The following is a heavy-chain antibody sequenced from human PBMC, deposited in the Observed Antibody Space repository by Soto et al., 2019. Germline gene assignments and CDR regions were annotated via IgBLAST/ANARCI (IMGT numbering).Heavy chain of an antibody. J-gene: IGHJ4*02. V-gene: IGHV4-34*01. CDR2: INHSGST. D-gene: IGHD3-9*01. Sequence: QVQLQQWGAGLLKPSETLSLTCAVYGGSFSGYYWSWIRQPPGKGLEWIGEINHSGSTNYNPSLKSRVTISADTSKNQFSLKLSSVTAADTAVYYCARDILTGYASDYWGQGTLVTVSS. CDR3: ARDILTGYASDY. CDR1: GGSFSGYY.